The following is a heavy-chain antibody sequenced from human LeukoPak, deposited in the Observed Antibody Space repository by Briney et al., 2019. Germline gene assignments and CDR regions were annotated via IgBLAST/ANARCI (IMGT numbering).Heavy chain of an antibody. CDR2: LSDDGSNK. D-gene: IGHD6-13*01. J-gene: IGHJ4*02. CDR1: GFSFSTSW. CDR3: AKDPHSSSWYYFDS. V-gene: IGHV3-30*18. Sequence: PGGSLRLSCAASGFSFSTSWMHWVRQAPGKGLEWVAVLSDDGSNKFYADSVKGRFTISRDNSKNTLYLQMNSLRAEDTAFYYCAKDPHSSSWYYFDSWGQGTLVTVSS.